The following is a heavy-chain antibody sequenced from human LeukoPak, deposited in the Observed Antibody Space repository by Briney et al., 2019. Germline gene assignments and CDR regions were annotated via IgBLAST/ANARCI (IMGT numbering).Heavy chain of an antibody. CDR3: ARVGYSSSWYPDY. Sequence: SETLSLTCAVSGYSISSGYYWGWIQQPPGKGLEWIGSIYHSGSTYYNPSLKSRVTISVDTSKNQFSLKLSSVTAADTAVYYCARVGYSSSWYPDYWGQGTLVTVSS. V-gene: IGHV4-38-2*01. J-gene: IGHJ4*02. CDR1: GYSISSGYY. CDR2: IYHSGST. D-gene: IGHD6-13*01.